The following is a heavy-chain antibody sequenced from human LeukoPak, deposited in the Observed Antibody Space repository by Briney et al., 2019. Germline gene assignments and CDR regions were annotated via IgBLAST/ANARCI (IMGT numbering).Heavy chain of an antibody. Sequence: SETLSLTCTVSGYSISSGYYWGWIRQPPGKGLEWIGSIYHSGSTYYNPSLKSRVTISVDTSKNQFSLKLSSVTAADTAVYYCARGYIAVAGTRYFDLWGRGTLVTVSS. V-gene: IGHV4-38-2*02. CDR2: IYHSGST. CDR3: ARGYIAVAGTRYFDL. D-gene: IGHD6-19*01. CDR1: GYSISSGYY. J-gene: IGHJ2*01.